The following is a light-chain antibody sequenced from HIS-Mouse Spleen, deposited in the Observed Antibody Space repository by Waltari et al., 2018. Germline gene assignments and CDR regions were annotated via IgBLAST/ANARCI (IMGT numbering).Light chain of an antibody. CDR2: EVS. Sequence: QSALTQPASVSGSPGQSITISCTGTSSHVGGYNYVSWYQQPPGKAPNLMIYEVSNRPSGVSNRFSGSKSGNTASLTISGLQAEDEADYYCSSYTSSSTWVFGGGTKLTVL. V-gene: IGLV2-14*01. CDR3: SSYTSSSTWV. J-gene: IGLJ3*02. CDR1: SSHVGGYNY.